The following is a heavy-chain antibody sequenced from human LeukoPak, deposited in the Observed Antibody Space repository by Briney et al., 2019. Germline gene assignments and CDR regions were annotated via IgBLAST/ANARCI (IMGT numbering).Heavy chain of an antibody. V-gene: IGHV1-2*06. D-gene: IGHD5-24*01. CDR1: GYTFTGYY. CDR2: INPDSGGT. J-gene: IGHJ4*02. Sequence: ASVKVSCKASGYTFTGYYMQWVRQAPGQGLEWMGRINPDSGGTNYAQKFQDRVTMTRDTSISTAYMELSRLRSDDTAMYYGARLGQQLDYWGQGTLATVSS. CDR3: ARLGQQLDY.